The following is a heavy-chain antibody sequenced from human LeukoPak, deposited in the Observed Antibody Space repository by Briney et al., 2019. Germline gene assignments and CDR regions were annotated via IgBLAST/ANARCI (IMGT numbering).Heavy chain of an antibody. D-gene: IGHD1-1*01. CDR3: ARFPYNWND. J-gene: IGHJ4*02. CDR1: GYSFTAYV. Sequence: ASVKVSCKASGYSFTAYVISWVRQAPGQGPEWMGWISTYNPNTNYAQKFQGRVTMTTDTSTSTVYMELRSLRSEDTAVYYCARFPYNWNDWGQGTLVTVSS. CDR2: ISTYNPNT. V-gene: IGHV1-18*01.